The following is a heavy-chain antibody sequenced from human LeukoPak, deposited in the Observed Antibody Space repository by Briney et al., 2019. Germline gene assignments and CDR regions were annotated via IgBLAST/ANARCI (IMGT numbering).Heavy chain of an antibody. J-gene: IGHJ4*02. V-gene: IGHV4-59*08. CDR2: IYYRGTT. CDR3: ARTLYYGSGSYYNADRTFDD. Sequence: SETLSLTCTVSGDSIDSYYWSWIRQPPGKGLEWIGYIYYRGTTSYNPFLKSRVTISVDASKNQFSLKLSSVTAADTATYYCARTLYYGSGSYYNADRTFDDWGQGTLVTVSS. CDR1: GDSIDSYY. D-gene: IGHD3-10*01.